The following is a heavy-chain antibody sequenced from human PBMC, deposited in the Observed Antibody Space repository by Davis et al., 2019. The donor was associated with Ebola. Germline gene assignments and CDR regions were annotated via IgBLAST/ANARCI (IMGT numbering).Heavy chain of an antibody. V-gene: IGHV5-51*01. CDR3: ARFLEWKADY. CDR2: IFTGDSDT. CDR1: GYSFTSYW. Sequence: KVSCKGSGYSFTSYWIGWVRQMPGKGLEWMGIIFTGDSDTRYRPSFQGQVTISADKSITTAYLQWSSLKASDTAMYYCARFLEWKADYWGQGTLVTVSS. J-gene: IGHJ4*02. D-gene: IGHD3-3*01.